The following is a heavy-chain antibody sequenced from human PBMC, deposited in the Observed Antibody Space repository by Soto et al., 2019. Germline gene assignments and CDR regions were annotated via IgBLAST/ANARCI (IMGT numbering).Heavy chain of an antibody. CDR3: ARSGGNSYYYGMDV. CDR1: GGSISSGGYY. Sequence: QVQLQESGPGLVKPSQTLSLTCSVSGGSISSGGYYWSWIRQPPGKGLEWIGYIYYSANTHYNPSLKGRVSISADKSKNQFSRNLSSVTAADTAVYYCARSGGNSYYYGMDVWGQGTTVTVSS. D-gene: IGHD3-10*01. J-gene: IGHJ6*02. CDR2: IYYSANT. V-gene: IGHV4-31*02.